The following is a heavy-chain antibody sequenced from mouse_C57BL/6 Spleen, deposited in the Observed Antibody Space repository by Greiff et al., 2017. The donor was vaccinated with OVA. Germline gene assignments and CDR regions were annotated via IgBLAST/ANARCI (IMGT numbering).Heavy chain of an antibody. D-gene: IGHD1-1*01. CDR2: IDPSDSYT. V-gene: IGHV1-69*01. J-gene: IGHJ1*03. CDR1: GYTFTSYW. CDR3: ATYYYGSSRYFDV. Sequence: QVQLKQPGAELVMPGASVKLSCKASGYTFTSYWMHWVKQRPGQGLEWIGEIDPSDSYTNYNQKFKGKSTLTVDKSSSTAYMQLSSLTSEDSAVYYCATYYYGSSRYFDVWGTGTTVTVSS.